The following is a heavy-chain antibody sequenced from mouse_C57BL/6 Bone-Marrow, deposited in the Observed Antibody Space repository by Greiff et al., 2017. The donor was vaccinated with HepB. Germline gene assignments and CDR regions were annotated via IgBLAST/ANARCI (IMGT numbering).Heavy chain of an antibody. Sequence: QVQLQQPGTELVKPGASVKMSCKASGYTFTSYWINWVKQRPGQGLEWIGDIYPGSGSTNYNEKFKSKATLTVDNSSSTAYMQLSSLTSEDSAVYYCARSVYDYDGAYWGQGTLVTVSA. CDR1: GYTFTSYW. D-gene: IGHD2-4*01. V-gene: IGHV1-55*01. CDR2: IYPGSGST. J-gene: IGHJ3*01. CDR3: ARSVYDYDGAY.